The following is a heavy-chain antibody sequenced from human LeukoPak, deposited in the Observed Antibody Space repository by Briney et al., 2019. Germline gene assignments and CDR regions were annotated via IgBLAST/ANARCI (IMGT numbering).Heavy chain of an antibody. Sequence: GESLRISCKGSGDSFTSYRIAWVRQMPGKGLEWMGIIYPGDSDTRYSPSFEGHVTISADKSISTAYLQWSSLKASDTAMYYCARRKAVAVVTYFDYWGQGTLVTVSS. CDR2: IYPGDSDT. J-gene: IGHJ4*02. CDR1: GDSFTSYR. V-gene: IGHV5-51*01. D-gene: IGHD6-13*01. CDR3: ARRKAVAVVTYFDY.